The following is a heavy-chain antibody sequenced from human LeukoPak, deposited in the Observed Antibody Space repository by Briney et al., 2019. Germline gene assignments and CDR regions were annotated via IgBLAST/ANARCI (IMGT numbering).Heavy chain of an antibody. CDR3: AREADYYYYYMDV. D-gene: IGHD6-25*01. J-gene: IGHJ6*03. Sequence: PGGSLTLSCAASGFTFSDYYMSWIRQAPGKGLEWVSYISSSGSTIYYADSVKGRFTISRDNAKNSLYLQMNSLRAEDTAVYYCAREADYYYYYMDVWGKGTTVTVSS. CDR2: ISSSGSTI. V-gene: IGHV3-11*01. CDR1: GFTFSDYY.